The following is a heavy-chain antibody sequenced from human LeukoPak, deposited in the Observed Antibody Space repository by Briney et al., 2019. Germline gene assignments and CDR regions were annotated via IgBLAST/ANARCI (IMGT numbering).Heavy chain of an antibody. CDR1: GITLSNYG. CDR2: ISDTGGRT. V-gene: IGHV3-23*01. J-gene: IGHJ4*02. CDR3: AKRGVVIRVILVGFHKEAYYFDS. D-gene: IGHD3-22*01. Sequence: GGSLRLSCAVSGITLSNYGMTRVRQAPGKGLEWVAGISDTGGRTNYADSVKGRFTISRDNPKNTLYLQMNSLRAEDTAVCFCAKRGVVIRVILVGFHKEAYYFDSWGQGALVTVSS.